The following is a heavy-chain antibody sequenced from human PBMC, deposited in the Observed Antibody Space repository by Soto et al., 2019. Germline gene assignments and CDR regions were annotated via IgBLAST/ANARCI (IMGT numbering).Heavy chain of an antibody. CDR2: ISGSGGST. CDR3: AKEVRQWLGSYYYCGMDV. V-gene: IGHV3-23*01. CDR1: GFTFSSYA. Sequence: GGSLRLSCAASGFTFSSYAMSWVRQAPGKGLEWVSAISGSGGSTYYADSVKGRFTISRDNSKNTLYLQMNSLRAEDTAVYYCAKEVRQWLGSYYYCGMDVWGQGTTVTVSS. D-gene: IGHD6-19*01. J-gene: IGHJ6*02.